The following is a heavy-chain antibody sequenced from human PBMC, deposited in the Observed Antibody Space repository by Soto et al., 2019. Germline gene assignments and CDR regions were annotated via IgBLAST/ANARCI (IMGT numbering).Heavy chain of an antibody. V-gene: IGHV4-31*03. J-gene: IGHJ3*02. CDR1: GASISSAGHY. CDR2: IDYSGRT. CDR3: ARDRRHDESSADGEAFDS. Sequence: QVQLQESGPGLVKPSQTLSLTCSVSGASISSAGHYWSWIRQQPGKGLEWIGYIDYSGRTYYNPSLKSRVTITLDTSKNKFSMKLSSVTAADTAVYYCARDRRHDESSADGEAFDSWGHGTMVTVSS. D-gene: IGHD3-22*01.